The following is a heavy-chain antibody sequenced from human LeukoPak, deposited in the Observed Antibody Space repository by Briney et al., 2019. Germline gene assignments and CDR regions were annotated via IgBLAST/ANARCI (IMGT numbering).Heavy chain of an antibody. V-gene: IGHV4-59*11. J-gene: IGHJ6*03. D-gene: IGHD6-13*01. CDR1: GGSISSHY. CDR2: IYYSGST. CDR3: ARAPRGVAAAGTVSRHNYYYYYYMDV. Sequence: PSETLSLTCTVSGGSISSHYWSWIRQPPGKGLEWIGYIYYSGSTNYNPSLKSRVTISVDTSKNQFSLKLSSVTAADTAVYYCARAPRGVAAAGTVSRHNYYYYYYMDVRGKGTTVTVSS.